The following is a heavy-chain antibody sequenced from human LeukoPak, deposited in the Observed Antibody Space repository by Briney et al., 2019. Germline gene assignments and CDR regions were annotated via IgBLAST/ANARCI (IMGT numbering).Heavy chain of an antibody. D-gene: IGHD6-13*01. CDR3: ARSIPYGTTWYGRSDY. Sequence: GGSLRLSCAASGFPFSSYSMTWVRQAPGKGLEWVANIKPDGTTKFYVDSVKGRFTISRDNTLNSLYLQMNSLRAEDTAIYYCARSIPYGTTWYGRSDYWGQGTLVTVSS. V-gene: IGHV3-7*03. CDR1: GFPFSSYS. CDR2: IKPDGTTK. J-gene: IGHJ4*02.